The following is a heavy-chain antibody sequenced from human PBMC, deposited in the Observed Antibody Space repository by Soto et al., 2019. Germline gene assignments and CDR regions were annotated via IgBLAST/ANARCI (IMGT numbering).Heavy chain of an antibody. Sequence: SETLSLTXTVSGGSISSSSYYWGWIRQPPGKGLEWIGSIYYSGSTYYNPSLKSRVTISVDTSKNQFSLKLSSVTAADTAVYYCARRGGYCSSTSCYQVWFDPWGQGTLVTVSS. D-gene: IGHD2-2*01. J-gene: IGHJ5*02. V-gene: IGHV4-39*01. CDR2: IYYSGST. CDR3: ARRGGYCSSTSCYQVWFDP. CDR1: GGSISSSSYY.